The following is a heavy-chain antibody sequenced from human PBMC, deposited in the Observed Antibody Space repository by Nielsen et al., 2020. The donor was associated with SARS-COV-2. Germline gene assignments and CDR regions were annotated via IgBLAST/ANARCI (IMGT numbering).Heavy chain of an antibody. CDR2: IYYSGST. V-gene: IGHV4-61*01. D-gene: IGHD3-3*01. CDR1: GGSVSSGSYY. J-gene: IGHJ4*02. Sequence: SETLSLTCTVSGGSVSSGSYYWSWIRQPPGKGLEWIGYIYYSGSTNYNPSLKSRVTISVDTSKNQFSLKLSSVTAADTAVYYCARLGWYYDFWSGYPMYFDYWGQGTLVTVSS. CDR3: ARLGWYYDFWSGYPMYFDY.